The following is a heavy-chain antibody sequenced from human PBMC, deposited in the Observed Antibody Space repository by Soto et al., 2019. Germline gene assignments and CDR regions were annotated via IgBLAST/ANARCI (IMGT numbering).Heavy chain of an antibody. J-gene: IGHJ5*02. Sequence: SETLSITCTVSGDSISSGDYYWSWIRQPPGKGLEWVGYIYYSGSTYYNPSLKSRVTISVDTSKNQFSLKLSSVTAADTAVYYCARAPRFGESRGWFDPWGQGTLVTVSS. D-gene: IGHD3-10*01. CDR3: ARAPRFGESRGWFDP. CDR2: IYYSGST. CDR1: GDSISSGDYY. V-gene: IGHV4-30-4*01.